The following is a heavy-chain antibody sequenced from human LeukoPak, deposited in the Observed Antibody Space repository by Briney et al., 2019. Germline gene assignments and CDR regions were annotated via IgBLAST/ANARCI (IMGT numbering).Heavy chain of an antibody. J-gene: IGHJ4*02. CDR3: ARDQAVAGHLDY. CDR1: GFTFSSYS. CDR2: ISSSSSYI. Sequence: GGSLRLSCAAPGFTFSSYSMNWVRQAPGKGLEWVSSISSSSSYIYYADSVKGRFTISRDNAKNSLYLQMNSLRAEDTAVYYCARDQAVAGHLDYWGQGTLVTVSS. V-gene: IGHV3-21*01. D-gene: IGHD6-13*01.